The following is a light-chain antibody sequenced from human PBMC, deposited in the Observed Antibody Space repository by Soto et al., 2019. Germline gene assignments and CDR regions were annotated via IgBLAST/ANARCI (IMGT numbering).Light chain of an antibody. Sequence: LTQPASLSGFPGQLIAHPRPGTNSDLGGYNYVSWYQHHPGKAPKLMIFDVSNRPSGVSNRFSGSKSGNTASLTISGLQPEDEADYYCSSYTTSNTRQIVFGTGTKVTVL. CDR3: SSYTTSNTRQIV. V-gene: IGLV2-14*03. CDR1: NSDLGGYNY. CDR2: DVS. J-gene: IGLJ1*01.